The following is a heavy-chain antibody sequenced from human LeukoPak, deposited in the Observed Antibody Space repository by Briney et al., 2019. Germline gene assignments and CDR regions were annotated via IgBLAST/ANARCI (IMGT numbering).Heavy chain of an antibody. J-gene: IGHJ6*03. CDR1: GGSFSSYY. D-gene: IGHD2-2*01. CDR2: IYTSGST. Sequence: SETLSLTCAVYGGSFSSYYWSWIRQPAGKGLEWIGRIYTSGSTNYNPSLKSRVTISVDKSKNQFSLKLSSVTAADTAVYYCARGVVVVVPALGRGGSYHYYMDVWGKGTTVTVSS. V-gene: IGHV4-59*10. CDR3: ARGVVVVVPALGRGGSYHYYMDV.